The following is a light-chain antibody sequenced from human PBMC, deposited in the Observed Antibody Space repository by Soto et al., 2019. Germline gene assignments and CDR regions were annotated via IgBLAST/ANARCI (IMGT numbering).Light chain of an antibody. CDR1: QSVSSSY. Sequence: EIVLTQSPGTLSLSPVEGATLSCRASQSVSSSYLVWYQQKAGQAPRLLIFDATKRALGIPARFSGSGSGTDFTLTISSLEPEEFALYDCKQRRNWPKTVGHGTKVEIK. J-gene: IGKJ1*01. CDR2: DAT. V-gene: IGKV3-11*01. CDR3: KQRRNWPKT.